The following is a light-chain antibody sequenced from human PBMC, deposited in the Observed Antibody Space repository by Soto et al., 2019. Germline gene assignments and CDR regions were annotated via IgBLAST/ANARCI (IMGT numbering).Light chain of an antibody. CDR1: QDITSY. V-gene: IGKV1-33*01. CDR2: DAS. J-gene: IGKJ3*01. CDR3: QHCDYLPI. Sequence: DIQMTQSPSSLSASVGDRVSVTCQASQDITSYLNWYQHKPGKAPKLLIYDASILEAGVPSRFSGSGSGTDFTFTISSLQPEDVATYYCQHCDYLPIFGPGTTVDFK.